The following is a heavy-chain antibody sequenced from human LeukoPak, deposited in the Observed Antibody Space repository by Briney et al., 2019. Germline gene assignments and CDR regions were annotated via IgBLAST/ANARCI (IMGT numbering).Heavy chain of an antibody. D-gene: IGHD3-22*01. V-gene: IGHV1-2*04. Sequence: GASVKVSCKASGYTSTGYYMHWVRQAPGQGLEWMGWINPNSGGTNYAQKFQGWVTMTRDTSISTAYMELSRLRSDDTAVYYCARGVGRGSSGYYYFDYWGQGTLVTVSS. CDR1: GYTSTGYY. CDR2: INPNSGGT. CDR3: ARGVGRGSSGYYYFDY. J-gene: IGHJ4*02.